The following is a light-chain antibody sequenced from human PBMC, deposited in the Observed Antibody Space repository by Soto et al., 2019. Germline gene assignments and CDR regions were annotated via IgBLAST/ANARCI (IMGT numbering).Light chain of an antibody. Sequence: EIVLTQSPGTLSLSPGERATLSCRASQSVSSSYLAWYQQKPGQAPRLLIYGASSRATGIPDRFSGSGSGTDFTLTISRLEPEDFAVYYCQQYDSSLWTFGQGTQVDIK. J-gene: IGKJ1*01. CDR2: GAS. CDR3: QQYDSSLWT. CDR1: QSVSSSY. V-gene: IGKV3-20*01.